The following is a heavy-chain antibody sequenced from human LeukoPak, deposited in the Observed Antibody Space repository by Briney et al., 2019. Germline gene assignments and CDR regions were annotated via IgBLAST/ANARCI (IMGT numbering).Heavy chain of an antibody. V-gene: IGHV1-46*01. CDR2: INPSGGST. CDR3: ARVGIRGAFDI. J-gene: IGHJ3*02. Sequence: ASAKVSCKASGYTFTSYYMHWVRQAPGQGLEWMGIINPSGGSTSYAQKFQGRVTMTRDTSTSTVYMELSSLRSEDTAVYYCARVGIRGAFDIWGQGTMVTVSS. D-gene: IGHD7-27*01. CDR1: GYTFTSYY.